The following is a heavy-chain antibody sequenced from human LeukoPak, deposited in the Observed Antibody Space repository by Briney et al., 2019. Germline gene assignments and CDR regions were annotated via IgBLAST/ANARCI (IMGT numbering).Heavy chain of an antibody. CDR3: AKDVVRSQGSNYYYKDV. V-gene: IGHV3-23*01. D-gene: IGHD2-15*01. Sequence: GGSLRLPCAASGFTFSSYDMSWVRQAPGKGLEWVSAISGSGDSTYYADSVKGRFTISRDNSKNTLYLQMNSLRAEDTAVYYCAKDVVRSQGSNYYYKDVWGKGTTVTVSS. CDR2: ISGSGDST. CDR1: GFTFSSYD. J-gene: IGHJ6*03.